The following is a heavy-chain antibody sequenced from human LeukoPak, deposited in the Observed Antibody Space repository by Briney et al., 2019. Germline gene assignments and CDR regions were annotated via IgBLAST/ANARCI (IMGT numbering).Heavy chain of an antibody. CDR1: GFTVSNNY. J-gene: IGHJ3*02. D-gene: IGHD4-17*01. V-gene: IGHV3-53*01. Sequence: PGGSLRLSCAASGFTVSNNYMNWVRQAPGKGPEWVSLISGGGNTYYSDSVKGRFTISRDNSKNTLYLQMNSLRAEDTAVYYCARAAVTTGHAFDIWGQGTMVTVSS. CDR3: ARAAVTTGHAFDI. CDR2: ISGGGNT.